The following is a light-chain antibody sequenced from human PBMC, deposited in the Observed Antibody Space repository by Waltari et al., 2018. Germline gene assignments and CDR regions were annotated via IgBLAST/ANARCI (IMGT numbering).Light chain of an antibody. V-gene: IGKV3-11*01. J-gene: IGKJ2*01. CDR2: DAS. CDR1: QSVGTY. CDR3: QQRSNWTPHT. Sequence: EIVLTQSPATLSLSPGETATLSCRASQSVGTYLAWYQQKPGQAPRLLIYDASNRATGIPARFRGSGSGTDFTLTISSLEAEDFAVYYCQQRSNWTPHTFGQGARLE.